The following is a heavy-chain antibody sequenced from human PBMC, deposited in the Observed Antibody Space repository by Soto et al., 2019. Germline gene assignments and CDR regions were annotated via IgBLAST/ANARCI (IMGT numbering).Heavy chain of an antibody. CDR3: AHPRGYGVFDAYDI. CDR1: GFTFSTYA. V-gene: IGHV3-23*01. J-gene: IGHJ3*02. D-gene: IGHD4-17*01. Sequence: EGQLLESGGGLVQPGGSLRLSCSASGFTFSTYAMNWVRQAPGKGLEWISAISASGDYKAYADSVKGRFTISRDNSVSALYLQMNSLRIDDTAVYYCAHPRGYGVFDAYDIWGQGTMVTVSS. CDR2: ISASGDYK.